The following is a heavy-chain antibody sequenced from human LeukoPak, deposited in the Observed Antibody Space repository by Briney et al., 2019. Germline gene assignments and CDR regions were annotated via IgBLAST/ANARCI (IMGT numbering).Heavy chain of an antibody. CDR1: GYSISSGYY. V-gene: IGHV4-38-2*02. J-gene: IGHJ3*02. D-gene: IGHD1-26*01. Sequence: SETLSLTCTVSGYSISSGYYWGWIRQPPGKGLEWIGSIYHSGSTYYNPSLKSRVTISVDTSKNQFSLKLSSVTAADTAVYYCARSYLGATTGDAFDIWGQGTMVTVSS. CDR2: IYHSGST. CDR3: ARSYLGATTGDAFDI.